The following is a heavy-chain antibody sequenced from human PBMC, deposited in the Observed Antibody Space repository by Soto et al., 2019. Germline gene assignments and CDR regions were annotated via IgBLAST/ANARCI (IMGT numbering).Heavy chain of an antibody. V-gene: IGHV5-51*01. D-gene: IGHD2-15*01. CDR3: ARRYCGGGSCFDY. CDR1: GYIFTSYW. CDR2: ISPGDSHT. Sequence: GESLKISCKGSGYIFTSYWIGWARQMPGKGLEWMGIISPGDSHTRYSPSFQGQVTISADKSINTAYLQWSSLKASDTAIYYCARRYCGGGSCFDYWGLGTLVTVSS. J-gene: IGHJ4*02.